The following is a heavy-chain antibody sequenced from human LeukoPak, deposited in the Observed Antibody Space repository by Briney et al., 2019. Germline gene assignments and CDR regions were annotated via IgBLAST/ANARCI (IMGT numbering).Heavy chain of an antibody. J-gene: IGHJ6*03. CDR1: GYPFNNYD. V-gene: IGHV1-8*01. CDR3: ARGVTARGFYYYMDV. CDR2: MNPHSGKT. Sequence: ASVKVSCKASGYPFNNYDINWVRQATGQGLEWMGWMNPHSGKTGYAQKFQGRVTMTRDTSISTAYMELSRLKSDDTAVFYCARGVTARGFYYYMDVWGKGTTVTISS. D-gene: IGHD2-21*02.